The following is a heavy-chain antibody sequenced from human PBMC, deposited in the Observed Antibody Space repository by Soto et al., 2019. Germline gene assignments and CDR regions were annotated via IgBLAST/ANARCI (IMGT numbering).Heavy chain of an antibody. Sequence: SETLSLTCAVSGGSISSGGYSWSWIRQPPGKGLEWIGYIYHSGSTYYNPSLKSRVTISVDRSKNQFSLKLSSVTAADTAVYYCARYGSGWGNWFDPWGQGTLVTVSS. V-gene: IGHV4-30-2*01. J-gene: IGHJ5*02. CDR2: IYHSGST. CDR1: GGSISSGGYS. D-gene: IGHD6-19*01. CDR3: ARYGSGWGNWFDP.